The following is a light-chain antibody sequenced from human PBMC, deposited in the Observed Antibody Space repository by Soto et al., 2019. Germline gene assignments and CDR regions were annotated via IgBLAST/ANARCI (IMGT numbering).Light chain of an antibody. CDR1: QTIRRF. V-gene: IGKV1-5*03. J-gene: IGKJ1*01. CDR2: QAS. CDR3: QQYNSYSWT. Sequence: DIQITQSPSTLSASVVDRVTITCRASQTIRRFLAWYQQKPGEAPKLLIYQASNLESGVPSRFSGSGSGTEFTLTISSLQPDDFATYYCQQYNSYSWTFGQGTKVDIK.